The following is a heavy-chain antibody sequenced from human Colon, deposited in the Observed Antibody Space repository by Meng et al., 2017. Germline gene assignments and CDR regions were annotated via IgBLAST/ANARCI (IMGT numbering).Heavy chain of an antibody. CDR1: GFTFSNYG. CDR3: AREKHGDPFDS. Sequence: GESLKIPCAASGFTFSNYGLHWVRQAPGKGLEWVALIWSHGSDSHCVDSVKGRFTISRDNSKYTLYLQMNTRRAENTDVYFCAREKHGDPFDSWGQGTLVTVSS. V-gene: IGHV3-33*01. CDR2: IWSHGSDS. J-gene: IGHJ4*02. D-gene: IGHD4-17*01.